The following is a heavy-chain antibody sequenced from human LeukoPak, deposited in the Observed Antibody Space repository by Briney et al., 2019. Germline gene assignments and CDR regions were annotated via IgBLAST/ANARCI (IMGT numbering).Heavy chain of an antibody. CDR3: ARDFELSH. CDR1: GFTFSSYG. V-gene: IGHV3-33*01. D-gene: IGHD3-16*02. Sequence: GRSLRLSCAASGFTFSSYGMHWVRQAPGKGLEWVALIWYDGSSKHYADSVRGRFTISRDNSKNTLYLQMNSLRAEDTAVYYCARDFELSHWGQGTLVTASS. J-gene: IGHJ4*02. CDR2: IWYDGSSK.